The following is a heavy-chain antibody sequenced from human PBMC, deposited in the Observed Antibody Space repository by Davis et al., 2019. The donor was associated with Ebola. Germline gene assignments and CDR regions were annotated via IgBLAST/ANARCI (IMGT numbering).Heavy chain of an antibody. D-gene: IGHD3-10*01. CDR3: ARGWFRGSFDY. CDR2: TYYSSKWYN. Sequence: PSETLSLTCAISGDSVSSGGWNWIRQSPSRGLEWLGRTYYSSKWYNDYTVSVKSRITINPDTSRNHFSLQLNSVTPEDTAVYYCARGWFRGSFDYWGQGTPVTVSS. V-gene: IGHV6-1*01. CDR1: GDSVSSGG. J-gene: IGHJ4*02.